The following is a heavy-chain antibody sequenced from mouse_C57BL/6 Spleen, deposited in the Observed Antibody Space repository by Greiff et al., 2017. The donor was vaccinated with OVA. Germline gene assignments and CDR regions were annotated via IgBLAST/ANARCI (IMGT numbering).Heavy chain of an antibody. CDR3: VRQGSSPYYFDY. V-gene: IGHV10-1*01. CDR2: IRSKSNNYAT. D-gene: IGHD1-1*01. CDR1: GFSFNTYA. Sequence: EVMLVESGGGLVQPKGSLKLSCAASGFSFNTYAMNWVRQAPGKGLEWVARIRSKSNNYATYYADSVKDRFTISRDDSESMLYLQMNNLKTEDTAMYYCVRQGSSPYYFDYWGQGTTLTVSS. J-gene: IGHJ2*01.